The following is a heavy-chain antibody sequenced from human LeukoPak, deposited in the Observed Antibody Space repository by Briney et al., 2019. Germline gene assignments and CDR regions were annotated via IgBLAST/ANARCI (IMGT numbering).Heavy chain of an antibody. CDR1: GFTFSSYG. Sequence: PGGSLRLSCAASGFTFSSYGMHWVRQAPGKGLEWVAVIWYDGSNKYYADSVKGRFTISRDNSKNTLYLQMNSLRAEDTAVYYCARRSYYGGHYYFDYWGQGTLVTVSS. D-gene: IGHD1-26*01. CDR3: ARRSYYGGHYYFDY. CDR2: IWYDGSNK. V-gene: IGHV3-33*01. J-gene: IGHJ4*02.